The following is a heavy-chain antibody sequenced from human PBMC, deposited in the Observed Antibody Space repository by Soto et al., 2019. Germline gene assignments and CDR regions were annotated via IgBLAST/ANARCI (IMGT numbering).Heavy chain of an antibody. Sequence: EVQLLESGGGLVQPGGSLRLSCAASGFTFSSYAMSWVRQAPGKGLEWVSAISGSGGSTYYADSVKGRFTISRDNSKNTLYLQMNSRRAEDTAVYYCAKDVGGATVTFDYWGQGTLVTVSS. CDR3: AKDVGGATVTFDY. J-gene: IGHJ4*02. V-gene: IGHV3-23*01. CDR1: GFTFSSYA. D-gene: IGHD4-17*01. CDR2: ISGSGGST.